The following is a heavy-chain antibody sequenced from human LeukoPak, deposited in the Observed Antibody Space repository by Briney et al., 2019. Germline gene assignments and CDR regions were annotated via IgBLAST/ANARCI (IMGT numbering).Heavy chain of an antibody. Sequence: SETLSLTCAVSGYSINSGYYWVWIRQPPGKGLEWIGTIYHSGSTYHNPSLKSRVTISVYTSKNQFSLKLTSVTAADTAVYYCARGRGSDFWSASNIWGQGTLVTVSS. D-gene: IGHD3-3*01. J-gene: IGHJ4*02. CDR3: ARGRGSDFWSASNI. CDR2: IYHSGST. CDR1: GYSINSGYY. V-gene: IGHV4-38-2*01.